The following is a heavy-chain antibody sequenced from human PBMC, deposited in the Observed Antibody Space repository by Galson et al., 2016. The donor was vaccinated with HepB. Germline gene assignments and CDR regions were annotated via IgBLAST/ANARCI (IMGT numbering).Heavy chain of an antibody. D-gene: IGHD2-21*02. CDR3: AKVDCGGDCKRFDY. CDR1: GFTFSTSW. CDR2: ITNIGGNT. J-gene: IGHJ4*02. V-gene: IGHV3-23*01. Sequence: SLRLSCAASGFTFSTSWMSWVRQAPGKGLEWVSSITNIGGNTYYADSVKGRFTISRDNSKNTLYLQMSSLRAEDTALYYCAKVDCGGDCKRFDYWGQGTLVTVSS.